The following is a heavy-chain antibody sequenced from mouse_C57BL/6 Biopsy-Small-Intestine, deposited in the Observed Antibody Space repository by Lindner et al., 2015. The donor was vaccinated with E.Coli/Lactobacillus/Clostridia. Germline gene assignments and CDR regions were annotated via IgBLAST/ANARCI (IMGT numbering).Heavy chain of an antibody. CDR1: GGTSSSYS. CDR3: ARDSDLTTHNYYYGMDV. CDR2: IIPMFEIT. Sequence: SVKVSCKASGGTSSSYSISWVRQAPGQGLEWLGGIIPMFEITNYAQKFQGRITMTADDSTSTTYMELSSLRSEDTAVYYCARDSDLTTHNYYYGMDVWGQGTTVTVSS. J-gene: IGHJ1*01. V-gene: IGHV1-74*01. D-gene: IGHD1-1*01.